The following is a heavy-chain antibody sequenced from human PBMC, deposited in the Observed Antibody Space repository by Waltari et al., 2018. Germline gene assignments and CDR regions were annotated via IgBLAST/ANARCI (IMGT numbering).Heavy chain of an antibody. CDR2: INHSGSA. CDR1: GGSFSAYH. Sequence: QVQLQQWGAGLLKPSETLSLTCAVFGGSFSAYHWSWIRQSPGEGLEWIGEINHSGSAIYNPSLKSRVTISLDTSKRQVSLRLSSVTAADTAVYFCARGTGGSSTYYFAGMDVWGQGTTVTVSS. V-gene: IGHV4-34*01. CDR3: ARGTGGSSTYYFAGMDV. J-gene: IGHJ6*02. D-gene: IGHD3-22*01.